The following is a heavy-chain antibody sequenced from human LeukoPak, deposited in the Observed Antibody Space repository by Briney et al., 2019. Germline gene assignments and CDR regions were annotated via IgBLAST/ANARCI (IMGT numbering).Heavy chain of an antibody. V-gene: IGHV4-39*01. Sequence: SETLSLTCTVSGGSISSSNNFWAWIRQPPGKGLEWIGSIYYSGSTYYNPSLKSRVTISVDTSKNQFSLKLSSVTAADTAVYYCARHAPEIYFDYWGQGTLVTVSS. J-gene: IGHJ4*02. CDR1: GGSISSSNNF. CDR2: IYYSGST. CDR3: ARHAPEIYFDY.